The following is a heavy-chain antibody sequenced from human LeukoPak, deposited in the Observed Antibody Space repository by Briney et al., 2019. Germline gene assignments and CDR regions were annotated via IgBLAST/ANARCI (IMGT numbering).Heavy chain of an antibody. CDR1: GFTFGKYI. CDR2: IGGGGDVT. CDR3: AKGGVATMRDGYNYYYYYMEV. D-gene: IGHD5-24*01. J-gene: IGHJ6*03. Sequence: GGSLRLSCTVSGFTFGKYIMTWVRQGPGKGLEWVSSIGGGGDVTFYADSVKGRFRTTRDDSRNTLYLQMNNLRAEDTAIYYCAKGGVATMRDGYNYYYYYMEVWGRGTTVTVSS. V-gene: IGHV3-23*01.